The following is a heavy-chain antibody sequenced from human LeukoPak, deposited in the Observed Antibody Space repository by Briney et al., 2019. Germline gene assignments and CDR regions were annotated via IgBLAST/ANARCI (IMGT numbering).Heavy chain of an antibody. CDR3: AREQLGYCGGGSCVAPFDP. J-gene: IGHJ5*02. CDR2: INPNSGGT. V-gene: IGHV1-2*02. D-gene: IGHD2-15*01. CDR1: GYTFTGYY. Sequence: ASVKVSCKASGYTFTGYYMHWVRQAPGQGLEWMGWINPNSGGTNYAQKFQGRVTMTRDTSISTAYMELSRLRSDDTAVYYCAREQLGYCGGGSCVAPFDPWGQGTLVTVSS.